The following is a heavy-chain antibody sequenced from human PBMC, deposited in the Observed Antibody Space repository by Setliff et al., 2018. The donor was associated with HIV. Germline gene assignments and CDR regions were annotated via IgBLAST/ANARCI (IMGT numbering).Heavy chain of an antibody. V-gene: IGHV3-48*01. Sequence: PGGSLRLSCAASGFTFSTYSMNWVRQAPGKGLEWVSYISGSSSTIYYADSVKGRFTISRDNAKNSLYLQMNSLRAEDTAVYYCARASRGGYYDSSAYAYWGQGTLVTVS. CDR1: GFTFSTYS. D-gene: IGHD3-22*01. CDR3: ARASRGGYYDSSAYAY. CDR2: ISGSSSTI. J-gene: IGHJ4*02.